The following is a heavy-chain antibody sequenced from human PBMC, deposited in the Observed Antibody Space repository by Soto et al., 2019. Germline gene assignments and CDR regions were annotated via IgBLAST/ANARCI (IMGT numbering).Heavy chain of an antibody. V-gene: IGHV3-30-3*01. J-gene: IGHJ4*02. Sequence: GGSLRLSCAASGFTFSSYAMHWVRQAPGKGLEWVAVISYDGSNKYYADSVKGRFTISRDNSKNTLYLQMNSLRAEDTAVYYCARDQGLRYFDNWGQGTLVTVSS. D-gene: IGHD4-17*01. CDR1: GFTFSSYA. CDR3: ARDQGLRYFDN. CDR2: ISYDGSNK.